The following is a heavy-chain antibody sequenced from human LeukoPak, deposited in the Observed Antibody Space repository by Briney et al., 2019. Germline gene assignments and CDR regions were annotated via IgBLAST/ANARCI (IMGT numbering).Heavy chain of an antibody. CDR2: IYYSGST. D-gene: IGHD1-26*01. CDR1: GGSISSSSYY. Sequence: KTSETLSLTCTVSGGSISSSSYYWGWIRQPPGKGLEWIGSIYYSGSTYYNPSLKSRVTISVDTSKNQFSLKLSSVTAADTALYYCARVDSGSYSPYYFDYWGQGTLVTVSS. V-gene: IGHV4-39*01. CDR3: ARVDSGSYSPYYFDY. J-gene: IGHJ4*02.